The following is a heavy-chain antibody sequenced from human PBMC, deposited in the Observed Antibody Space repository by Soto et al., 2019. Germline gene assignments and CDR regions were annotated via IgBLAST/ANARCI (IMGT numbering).Heavy chain of an antibody. CDR2: IYYSGST. CDR3: ARHSNRNYGLYYFDY. Sequence: SETLSLTCAVYGGSFSGYYWSWIRQPPGKGLEWIGYIYYSGSTKYKPSLKSRVTISVDTSKNQFSLKVSSATAADTAVYYCARHSNRNYGLYYFDYWGLGALVTVS. CDR1: GGSFSGYY. D-gene: IGHD4-4*01. V-gene: IGHV4-59*08. J-gene: IGHJ4*02.